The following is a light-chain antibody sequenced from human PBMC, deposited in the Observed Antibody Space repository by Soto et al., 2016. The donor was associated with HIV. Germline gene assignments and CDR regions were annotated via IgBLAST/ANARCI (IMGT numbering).Light chain of an antibody. Sequence: SYELTQPPSVSVSPGQTASIICSGDTLRKKYTSWYQQKPGQSPVLVIYQDKKRPSGIPERFSGSNSGNTATLTIRGTQAMDEADYYCQAWDISNGVVFGGGTTVTVL. CDR3: QAWDISNGVV. CDR2: QDK. CDR1: TLRKKY. J-gene: IGLJ3*02. V-gene: IGLV3-1*01.